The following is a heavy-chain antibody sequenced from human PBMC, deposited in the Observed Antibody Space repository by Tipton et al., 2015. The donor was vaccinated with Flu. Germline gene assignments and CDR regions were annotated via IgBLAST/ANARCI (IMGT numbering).Heavy chain of an antibody. V-gene: IGHV4-31*03. CDR1: GGSISSGGNY. J-gene: IGHJ4*02. Sequence: TLSLTCTVSGGSISSGGNYWSWIRQHPGKGLEWIGYIYYSGSTNYNPSLKSRVTIPVDMSKNQFSLKLSSVTAADTAVYYCARVFKRAPYSYFDYWGQGTLVTVSS. CDR2: IYYSGST. CDR3: ARVFKRAPYSYFDY. D-gene: IGHD1-26*01.